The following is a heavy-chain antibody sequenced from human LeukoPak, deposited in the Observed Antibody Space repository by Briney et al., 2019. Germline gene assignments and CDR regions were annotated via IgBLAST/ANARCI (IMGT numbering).Heavy chain of an antibody. Sequence: GGSLRLSCAASGFTFSSYAMSCVRQAPGKGLEWVSAISGSGGSTYYADSVKGRFTISRDNSKNTLYLQMNSLRAEDTAVYYCAKGLYDSSGYYWFDAFDIWGQGTMVTVSS. V-gene: IGHV3-23*01. J-gene: IGHJ3*02. D-gene: IGHD3-22*01. CDR1: GFTFSSYA. CDR3: AKGLYDSSGYYWFDAFDI. CDR2: ISGSGGST.